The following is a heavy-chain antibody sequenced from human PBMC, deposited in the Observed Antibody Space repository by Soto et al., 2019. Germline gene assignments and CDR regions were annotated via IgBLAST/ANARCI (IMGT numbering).Heavy chain of an antibody. D-gene: IGHD2-2*01. CDR3: ARDIVLVPAAMNYYYYGMDV. V-gene: IGHV1-69*12. CDR2: IIPIFGTA. Sequence: QVQLVQSGAEVKKLGSSVKVSCKASGGTFSSYAISWVRQAPGQGLEWMGGIIPIFGTANYAQKFQGRVTITADESTSTAYMELSSLRSEDTAVYYCARDIVLVPAAMNYYYYGMDVWGQGTTVTVSS. CDR1: GGTFSSYA. J-gene: IGHJ6*02.